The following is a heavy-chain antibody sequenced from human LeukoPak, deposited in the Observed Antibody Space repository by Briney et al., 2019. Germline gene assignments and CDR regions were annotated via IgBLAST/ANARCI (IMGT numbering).Heavy chain of an antibody. Sequence: GGSLRLSCAASGFTFSSYWMHWVRQAPGKGLVWVSRINSDGSSTSYADSVKGRFTISRGNAKNTLYLQMNSLRAEDTAVYYCARVENVVVTVASIDYWGQGTLVTVSS. CDR3: ARVENVVVTVASIDY. CDR1: GFTFSSYW. J-gene: IGHJ4*02. CDR2: INSDGSST. V-gene: IGHV3-74*01. D-gene: IGHD2-21*02.